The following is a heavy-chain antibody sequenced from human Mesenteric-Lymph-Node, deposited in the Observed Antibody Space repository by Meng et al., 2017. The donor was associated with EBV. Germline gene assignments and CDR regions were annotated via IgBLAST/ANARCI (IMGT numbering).Heavy chain of an antibody. V-gene: IGHV6-1*01. D-gene: IGHD1-26*01. Sequence: RQTSVPAWVNPSRTRSLSPAVAGDFVASRCVALNVIRPAPSKGLGWLGRTCYRSRWYNDYAVSVKSRLTISQDTSKNHFSLQLNSGTPEDSAVYFCARGNPGSNGYFDFWGQGTLVTVSS. CDR2: TCYRSRWYN. J-gene: IGHJ4*02. CDR1: GDFVASRCVA. CDR3: ARGNPGSNGYFDF.